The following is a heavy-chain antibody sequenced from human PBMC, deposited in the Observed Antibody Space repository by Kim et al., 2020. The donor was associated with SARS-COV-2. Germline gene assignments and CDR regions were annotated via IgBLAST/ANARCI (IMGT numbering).Heavy chain of an antibody. CDR1: GFTFSSYG. Sequence: GGSLRLSCAASGFTFSSYGMHWVRQAPGKGLEWVAVISYDGSNKYYADSVKGRFTISRDNSKNTLYLQMNSLRAEDTAVYYCAKAGDGQWPSLGWFDPWGQGTLVTVSS. CDR2: ISYDGSNK. D-gene: IGHD6-19*01. V-gene: IGHV3-30*18. CDR3: AKAGDGQWPSLGWFDP. J-gene: IGHJ5*02.